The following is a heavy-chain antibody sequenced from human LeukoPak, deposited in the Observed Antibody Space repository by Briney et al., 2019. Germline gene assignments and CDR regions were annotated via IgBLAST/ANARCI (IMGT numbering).Heavy chain of an antibody. V-gene: IGHV1-69*04. CDR3: ARDLLDILTGLPAWP. J-gene: IGHJ5*02. CDR1: GGTFSSYA. Sequence: ASVKVSCKASGGTFSSYAFSWVRQAPGQGLEWMGRIIPIFGIANYAQKFQGRVTITADKSSSTAYMELISLRSEDTAVYYCARDLLDILTGLPAWPWGEGTLVTVSS. D-gene: IGHD3-9*01. CDR2: IIPIFGIA.